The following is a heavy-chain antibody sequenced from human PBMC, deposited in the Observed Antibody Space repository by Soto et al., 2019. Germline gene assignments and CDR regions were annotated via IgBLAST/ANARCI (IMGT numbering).Heavy chain of an antibody. CDR1: GFSFSSYA. D-gene: IGHD6-19*01. J-gene: IGHJ4*02. Sequence: GGSLRLSCAASGFSFSSYAMGWVRQAPGQGLEWVSAIGGSGGSTHYADSVKGRFTISRDNSKNTLYLQMNSLRADDTAFYYCAKIAEAVAGTVYGYWGQGTLVTVSS. CDR3: AKIAEAVAGTVYGY. V-gene: IGHV3-23*01. CDR2: IGGSGGST.